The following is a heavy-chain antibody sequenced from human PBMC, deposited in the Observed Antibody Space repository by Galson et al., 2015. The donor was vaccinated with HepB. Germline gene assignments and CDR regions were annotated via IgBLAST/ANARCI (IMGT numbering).Heavy chain of an antibody. Sequence: SLRLSCAVSGFTFDDYGMSWVRQGPGKGLEWVSGINWTGGSTGYADSVKGRFTISRDNAKNSLYLQMNSLRAEDTALYRCVRGGFYYEVSVSYLAIDYWGQGTPVTVSS. V-gene: IGHV3-20*01. J-gene: IGHJ4*02. CDR3: VRGGFYYEVSVSYLAIDY. CDR1: GFTFDDYG. D-gene: IGHD3-22*01. CDR2: INWTGGST.